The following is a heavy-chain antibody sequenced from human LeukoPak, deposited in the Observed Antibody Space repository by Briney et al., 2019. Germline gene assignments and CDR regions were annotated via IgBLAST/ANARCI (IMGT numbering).Heavy chain of an antibody. J-gene: IGHJ3*02. CDR1: GGSISSSSYY. CDR3: ARLLHYDFWSGYYTYAFDI. D-gene: IGHD3-3*01. V-gene: IGHV4-39*01. CDR2: IYYSGST. Sequence: PSETLSLTCTVSGGSISSSSYYWGWIRQPPGKGLEWIGSIYYSGSTYYNPSLKSRVTISVDTSKNQFSLKLSSVTAADTAVYYCARLLHYDFWSGYYTYAFDIWGQGTMVTVSS.